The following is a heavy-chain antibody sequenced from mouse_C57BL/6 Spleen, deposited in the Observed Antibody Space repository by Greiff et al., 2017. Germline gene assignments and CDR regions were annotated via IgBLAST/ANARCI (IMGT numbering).Heavy chain of an antibody. CDR3: ARQAYSNYGYYAMDY. V-gene: IGHV5-17*01. CDR1: GFTFSDYG. D-gene: IGHD2-5*01. J-gene: IGHJ4*01. CDR2: ISSGSSTI. Sequence: EVNVVESGGGLVKPGGSLKLSCAASGFTFSDYGMHWVRQAPEKGLEWVAYISSGSSTIYYADTVKGRFTISRDNSKNTLFLPMTSLRSEDTAIYYCARQAYSNYGYYAMDYWGQGTSVTVSS.